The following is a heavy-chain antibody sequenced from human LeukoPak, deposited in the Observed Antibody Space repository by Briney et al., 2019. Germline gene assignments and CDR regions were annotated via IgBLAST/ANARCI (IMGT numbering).Heavy chain of an antibody. CDR1: GYTFTGYY. CDR3: ARTSYYYGSGSYSRGAYFDY. D-gene: IGHD3-10*01. Sequence: ASVKVSCKASGYTFTGYYMHWVRQAPGQGLEWMGWINPNSGGTNYAQKFQGRVTMTRDTSISTAYMELSRLRSDDTAVYYCARTSYYYGSGSYSRGAYFDYWGQGTLVTVSS. CDR2: INPNSGGT. J-gene: IGHJ4*02. V-gene: IGHV1-2*02.